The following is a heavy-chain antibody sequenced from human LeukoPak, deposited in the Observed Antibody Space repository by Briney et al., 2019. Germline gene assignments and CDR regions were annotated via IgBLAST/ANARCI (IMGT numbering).Heavy chain of an antibody. CDR2: INSDGSST. CDR1: GFTFSSYW. CDR3: TTPGGRDGYNLAY. V-gene: IGHV3-74*01. J-gene: IGHJ4*02. D-gene: IGHD5-24*01. Sequence: TGGSLRLSCAASGFTFSSYWMHWVRQAPGKGLVWVSRINSDGSSTSYADSVKGRFTISRDNAKNTLYLQMNSLKTEDTAVYYCTTPGGRDGYNLAYWGQGTLVTVSS.